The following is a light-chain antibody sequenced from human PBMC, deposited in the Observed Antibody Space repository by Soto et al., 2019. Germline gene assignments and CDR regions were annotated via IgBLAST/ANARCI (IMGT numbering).Light chain of an antibody. J-gene: IGKJ1*01. Sequence: DIQINQKTACPFGSVLYRVTIICEATQDINIYLNWYQQKPGKAPKLLIYAASSLQSGVPSRFSGSGSGTDFTLTISSLQHEEFATYYCQQSYRTFWTVGQGTKVDIK. V-gene: IGKV1-39*01. CDR2: AAS. CDR1: QDINIY. CDR3: QQSYRTFWT.